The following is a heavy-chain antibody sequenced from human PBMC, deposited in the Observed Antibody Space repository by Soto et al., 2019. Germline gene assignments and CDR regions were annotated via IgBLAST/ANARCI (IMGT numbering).Heavy chain of an antibody. CDR3: ARDLSTGAADYYFDY. J-gene: IGHJ4*02. CDR2: ISSNGENT. D-gene: IGHD6-13*01. V-gene: IGHV3-23*01. Sequence: GGSLRLSCAASRFTSGYHAMNWVRQAPGKGLEWVSTISSNGENTHYADSVKGRFIISSDNSSNTVALQMNSLRVEDTAIYYCARDLSTGAADYYFDYWGQGALVTVSS. CDR1: RFTSGYHA.